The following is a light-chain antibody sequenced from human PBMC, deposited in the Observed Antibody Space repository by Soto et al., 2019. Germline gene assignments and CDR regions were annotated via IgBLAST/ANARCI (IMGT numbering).Light chain of an antibody. CDR1: QRIGTY. J-gene: IGKJ1*01. V-gene: IGKV3-11*01. CDR3: QHRSNSPPTWT. CDR2: DTS. Sequence: EIVLTQSPATLSLSPVDRATLSCRASQRIGTYLAWYQQKAGQAPSLLIYDTSNRATGIPTRFSGSGSGTDFTLTISSLEPEDFAVYFCQHRSNSPPTWTFGQGTKVEIK.